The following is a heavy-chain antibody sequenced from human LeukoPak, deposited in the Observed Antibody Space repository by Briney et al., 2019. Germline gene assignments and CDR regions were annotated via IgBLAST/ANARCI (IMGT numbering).Heavy chain of an antibody. V-gene: IGHV1-69*13. D-gene: IGHD2-2*01. CDR1: GGTFSSYA. Sequence: ASVKVSCKASGGTFSSYAISWVRQAPGQGLEWVGGIIPIFGTANYAQKFQGRVTITADESTSTAYMELSSLRSEDTAVYYCAREPVVVPVAFKVDGMDVWGQGTTVTVSS. CDR3: AREPVVVPVAFKVDGMDV. CDR2: IIPIFGTA. J-gene: IGHJ6*02.